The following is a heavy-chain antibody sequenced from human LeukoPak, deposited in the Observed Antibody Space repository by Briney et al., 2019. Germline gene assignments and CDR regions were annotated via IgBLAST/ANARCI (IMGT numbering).Heavy chain of an antibody. CDR1: GGSISSYY. Sequence: SETLSLTCTVSGGSISSYYWSWIRQPPGKGLEWIGYIYHSGSTYYNPSLKSRVTISVDRSKNQFSLKLSSVTAADTAVYYCARDVEQLVFDYWGQGTLVTVSS. D-gene: IGHD6-6*01. CDR2: IYHSGST. CDR3: ARDVEQLVFDY. V-gene: IGHV4-59*12. J-gene: IGHJ4*02.